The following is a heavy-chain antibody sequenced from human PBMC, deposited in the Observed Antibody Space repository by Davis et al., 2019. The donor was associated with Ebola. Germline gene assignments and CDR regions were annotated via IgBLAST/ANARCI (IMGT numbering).Heavy chain of an antibody. CDR1: GGSISSSNW. Sequence: SETLSLTCAVSGGSISSSNWWSWVRQPPGKGLEWIGEIYHSGSTNYNPSLKSRVTISVDKSKNQFSLKLSSVTAADTAVYYCARDKELWSEGWFDPWGQGTLVTVSS. J-gene: IGHJ5*02. CDR2: IYHSGST. D-gene: IGHD5-18*01. V-gene: IGHV4-4*02. CDR3: ARDKELWSEGWFDP.